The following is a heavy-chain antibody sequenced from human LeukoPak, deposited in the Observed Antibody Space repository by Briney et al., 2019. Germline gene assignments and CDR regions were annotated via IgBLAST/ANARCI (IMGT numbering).Heavy chain of an antibody. CDR1: GFTFSTYA. CDR2: IYYSGST. Sequence: GSLRLSCGASGFTFSTYAMSWVRQAPGKGLEWIGYIYYSGSTYYNPSLKSRVTISVDTSKNQFSLKLSSVTAADTAVYYCARIKTNYYGSGSYYMDVWGKGTTVTVSS. V-gene: IGHV4-59*12. D-gene: IGHD3-10*01. CDR3: ARIKTNYYGSGSYYMDV. J-gene: IGHJ6*03.